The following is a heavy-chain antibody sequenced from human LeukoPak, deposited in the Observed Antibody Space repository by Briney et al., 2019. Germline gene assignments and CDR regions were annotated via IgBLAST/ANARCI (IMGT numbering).Heavy chain of an antibody. D-gene: IGHD4-17*01. J-gene: IGHJ5*02. Sequence: GGSLRLSCAASGFTFSSYAMSWVRQAPGKGLEWVSAISGSGGSTYYADSVKGRFTISRDNSKNTLYLQMNSLRAEDTAVYYSAKDYGDPNWFDPWGQGTLVTVSS. CDR1: GFTFSSYA. CDR3: AKDYGDPNWFDP. V-gene: IGHV3-23*01. CDR2: ISGSGGST.